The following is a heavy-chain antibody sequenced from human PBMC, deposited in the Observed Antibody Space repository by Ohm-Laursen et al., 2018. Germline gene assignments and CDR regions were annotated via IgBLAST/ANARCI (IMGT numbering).Heavy chain of an antibody. CDR1: GYTFTGYY. Sequence: ASVKVSCKASGYTFTGYYMHWVRQAPGQGLEWMGWINPNSGGTNYAQKFQGRVTMTRDTSISTAYMELSRLRSDDTAVYYCARSAGYSSSWYVNWGQGTLVTVSS. V-gene: IGHV1-2*02. CDR3: ARSAGYSSSWYVN. J-gene: IGHJ4*02. CDR2: INPNSGGT. D-gene: IGHD6-13*01.